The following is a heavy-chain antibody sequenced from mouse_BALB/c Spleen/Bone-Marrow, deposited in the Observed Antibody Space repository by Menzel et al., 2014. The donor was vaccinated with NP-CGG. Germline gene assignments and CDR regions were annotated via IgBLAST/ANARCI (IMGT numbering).Heavy chain of an antibody. Sequence: EVQLQQSGAELVKPGASVKLSCTASGFNIKDTYMHWVRQRPEQGLEWIGRIDPANGNTKYDPKFQGKATITADTSSNTDSLPLSDLTSDDTDVYYCALYYDYDLDYWGQGTTLTVSS. CDR2: IDPANGNT. D-gene: IGHD2-4*01. CDR1: GFNIKDTY. V-gene: IGHV14-3*02. J-gene: IGHJ2*01. CDR3: ALYYDYDLDY.